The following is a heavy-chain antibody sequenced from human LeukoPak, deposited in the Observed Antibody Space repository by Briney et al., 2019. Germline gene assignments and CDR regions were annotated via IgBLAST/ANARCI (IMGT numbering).Heavy chain of an antibody. CDR2: ISGSGDSR. CDR3: AKGVTTVRIYYHGMDV. V-gene: IGHV3-23*01. CDR1: GYTFTSYG. J-gene: IGHJ6*02. D-gene: IGHD4-17*01. Sequence: SCKASGYTFTSYGISWVRQAPGKGLEWVSLISGSGDSRYYADSVKGRFTISRDNAKNTLWLQMNSLRAEDTAVYYCAKGVTTVRIYYHGMDVWGQGTTVTVSS.